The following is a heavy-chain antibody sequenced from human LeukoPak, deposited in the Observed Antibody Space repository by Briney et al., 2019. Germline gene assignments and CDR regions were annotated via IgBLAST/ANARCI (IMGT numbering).Heavy chain of an antibody. CDR2: ISSSGSYI. CDR1: GFTFSSYS. V-gene: IGHV3-21*01. CDR3: ARERETSSTSCYGV. Sequence: GGSLRLSCAASGFTFSSYSMNWVRQAPGKGLEWGSSISSSGSYIYYADSVKGRFTISRDNAKNSLYLQMNSLRAEDTAVYYCARERETSSTSCYGVWGQGTLVTVSS. D-gene: IGHD2-2*01. J-gene: IGHJ4*02.